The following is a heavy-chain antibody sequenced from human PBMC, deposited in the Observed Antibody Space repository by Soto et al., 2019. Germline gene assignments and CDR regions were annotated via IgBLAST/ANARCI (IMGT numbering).Heavy chain of an antibody. D-gene: IGHD3-22*01. CDR1: GFTFSNAW. CDR2: IKSKTDGGTT. V-gene: IGHV3-15*07. Sequence: EVQLVESGGGLVKPGGSLRLSCAASGFTFSNAWMNWVRQAPGKGLEWVGRIKSKTDGGTTDYAAPVKGRFTISRDDSKNTLYLQMNSLKTEDTAVYYCTTYYYRSSPHASLDIWGQGTMVTVSS. CDR3: TTYYYRSSPHASLDI. J-gene: IGHJ3*02.